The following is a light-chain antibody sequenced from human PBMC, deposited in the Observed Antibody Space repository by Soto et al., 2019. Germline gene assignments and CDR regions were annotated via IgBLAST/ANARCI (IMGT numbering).Light chain of an antibody. Sequence: QPVLTQPPSLSGTPGQRVTISCSGSNSNIGRYSVNWYQHFPGTAPKILIYSDDERPSGVPDLLSGSKSGTSASLAISGLQSEDEAEYYCAAWDDNLNGPLFGGGTKVTVL. CDR1: NSNIGRYS. J-gene: IGLJ3*02. CDR3: AAWDDNLNGPL. CDR2: SDD. V-gene: IGLV1-44*01.